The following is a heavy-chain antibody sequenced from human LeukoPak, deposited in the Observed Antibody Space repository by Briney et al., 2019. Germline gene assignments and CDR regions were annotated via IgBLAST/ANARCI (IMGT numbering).Heavy chain of an antibody. V-gene: IGHV4-59*08. CDR3: ATRHSYSSGWYGFGYYFDY. CDR1: GGSISSYY. Sequence: SETLSLTCTVSGGSISSYYWSWIRQPPGKGLEWIGYIYYSGTTNYNPSLKSRVTISVDTSKNQFSLKLSSVTAADTAVYYCATRHSYSSGWYGFGYYFDYWGQGTLVTVSS. CDR2: IYYSGTT. D-gene: IGHD6-19*01. J-gene: IGHJ4*02.